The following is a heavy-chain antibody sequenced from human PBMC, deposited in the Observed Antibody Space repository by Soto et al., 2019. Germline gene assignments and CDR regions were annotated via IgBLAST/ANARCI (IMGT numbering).Heavy chain of an antibody. CDR2: ISYDGSNK. D-gene: IGHD4-17*01. Sequence: GGSLRLSCAASGFTFSSYGMHWVRQAPGKGLEWVAVISYDGSNKYYADSVKGRFTISRDNSKNTLYLQMNSLRAEDTAVYYCAKGPLTTVVTPGWYFDLWGRGTLVTVSS. V-gene: IGHV3-30*18. CDR3: AKGPLTTVVTPGWYFDL. J-gene: IGHJ2*01. CDR1: GFTFSSYG.